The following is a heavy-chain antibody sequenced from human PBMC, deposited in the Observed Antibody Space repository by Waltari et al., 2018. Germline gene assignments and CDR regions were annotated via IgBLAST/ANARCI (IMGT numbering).Heavy chain of an antibody. V-gene: IGHV4-59*11. CDR2: IYYRGST. D-gene: IGHD2-2*01. J-gene: IGHJ6*02. Sequence: QVQLQESGPGLVKPSETLSLTCTVSGGSISSHYWSWIRQPPGKGLEWIGYIYYRGSTNYNPSLKSRVTISVDTSKNQFALKLSSVTAADTAVYYCARDGPMPYYYYGMDVWGQGTTVTVSS. CDR1: GGSISSHY. CDR3: ARDGPMPYYYYGMDV.